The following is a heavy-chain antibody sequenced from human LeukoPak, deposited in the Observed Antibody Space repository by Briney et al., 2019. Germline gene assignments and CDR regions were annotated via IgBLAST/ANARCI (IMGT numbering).Heavy chain of an antibody. Sequence: PGGSLRLSCAASGFTFSSYAMSWVRQAPGKGLEWVSGINSNGGSTYYADSVRGRFTISRDNSKNTLYLQMNSLRAEDTAVYYCAKRLVACSGGSCYSTFQHWGQGTLVTVSS. D-gene: IGHD2-15*01. CDR1: GFTFSSYA. V-gene: IGHV3-23*01. CDR3: AKRLVACSGGSCYSTFQH. CDR2: INSNGGST. J-gene: IGHJ1*01.